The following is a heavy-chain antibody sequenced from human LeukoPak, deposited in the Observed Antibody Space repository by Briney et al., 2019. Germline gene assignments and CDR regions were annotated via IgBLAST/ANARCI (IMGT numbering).Heavy chain of an antibody. V-gene: IGHV3-21*05. Sequence: GGSLRLSCAASGFTFSRYAMNWVRQAPGKGLQWVSYINTDSSDIHYADSVKGRFTISGDNARNTLYLQLSSLRAEDSAVYYCARDTFQPGLIDSWGQGTLVTVSS. J-gene: IGHJ4*02. D-gene: IGHD2-2*01. CDR3: ARDTFQPGLIDS. CDR2: INTDSSDI. CDR1: GFTFSRYA.